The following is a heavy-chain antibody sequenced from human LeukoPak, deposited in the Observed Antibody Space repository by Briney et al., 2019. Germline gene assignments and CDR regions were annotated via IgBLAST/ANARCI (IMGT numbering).Heavy chain of an antibody. CDR3: ARGSGGDGSGSL. CDR2: INHSGST. Sequence: SETLSLTCAVYGGSFSGYYWSWIRQPPGKGLEWIGEINHSGSTNYNPSLKSRVTISVDTSKNQFSLKLSSVTAADTAVYYCARGSGGDGSGSLWGQGTLVTVSS. D-gene: IGHD3-10*01. CDR1: GGSFSGYY. J-gene: IGHJ4*02. V-gene: IGHV4-34*01.